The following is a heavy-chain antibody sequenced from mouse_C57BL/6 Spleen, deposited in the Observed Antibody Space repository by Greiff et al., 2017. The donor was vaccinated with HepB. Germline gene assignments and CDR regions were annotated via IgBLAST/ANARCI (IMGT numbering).Heavy chain of an antibody. J-gene: IGHJ4*01. D-gene: IGHD1-1*01. V-gene: IGHV1-64*01. CDR1: GYTFTSYW. CDR3: ARDYYGSSYVGYAMDY. CDR2: IHPNSGST. Sequence: QVQLQQSGAELVKPGASVKLSCKASGYTFTSYWMHWVKQRPGQGLEWIGMIHPNSGSTNYNEKFKSKATLTVDKSSSTAYMQLSSLTSEDSAVYYCARDYYGSSYVGYAMDYWGQGTSVTVSS.